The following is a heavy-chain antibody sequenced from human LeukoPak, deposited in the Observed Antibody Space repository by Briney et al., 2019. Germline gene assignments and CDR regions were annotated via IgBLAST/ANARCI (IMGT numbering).Heavy chain of an antibody. J-gene: IGHJ6*03. CDR3: GKDRCSNGIGCYYYYMDV. V-gene: IGHV3-30*02. Sequence: GGSLRLSCAASGFTFSSYGMHWVRQAPGKGLEWVAFIRYDGSNKYYADSVKGRFTISRDNSKNTLYLHVNSLRPEDTAVYYCGKDRCSNGIGCYYYYMDVWGKGTTVTISS. D-gene: IGHD2-8*01. CDR1: GFTFSSYG. CDR2: IRYDGSNK.